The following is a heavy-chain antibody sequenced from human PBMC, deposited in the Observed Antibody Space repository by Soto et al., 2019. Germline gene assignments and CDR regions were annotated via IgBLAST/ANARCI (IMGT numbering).Heavy chain of an antibody. J-gene: IGHJ3*02. CDR1: GYTFTSYA. CDR2: INAGNGNT. V-gene: IGHV1-3*05. CDR3: ARDLWAYSSGFDAFDI. D-gene: IGHD6-19*01. Sequence: QVQLVQSGAEEKKPGASVKVSCKASGYTFTSYAMHWVRQAPGQRLEWMGWINAGNGNTKYSQKFQGRVTITRATSASTAYMELSSLRSEDTAVYYCARDLWAYSSGFDAFDIWGQGTIVTVSS.